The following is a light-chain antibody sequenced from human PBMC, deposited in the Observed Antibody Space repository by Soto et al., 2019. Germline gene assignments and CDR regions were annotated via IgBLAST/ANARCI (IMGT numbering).Light chain of an antibody. CDR1: QTVRKF. CDR2: GAS. Sequence: DIQMTQSPSSLSAYAVDTISTTCRSFQTVRKFLNWYQQRPGKAPKLLIFGASTLQTGVPSRFSGSGSGTDFTLTISSLQPEDFATYYCQQSFSPLTFGGGTPQLTFGGGTKVDIK. CDR3: QQSFSPLTFGGGTPQLT. J-gene: IGKJ4*01. V-gene: IGKV1-39*01.